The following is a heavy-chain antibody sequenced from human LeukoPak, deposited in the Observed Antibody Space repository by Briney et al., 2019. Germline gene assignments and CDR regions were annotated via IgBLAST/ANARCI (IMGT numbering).Heavy chain of an antibody. D-gene: IGHD2-8*01. CDR2: IYSGGST. J-gene: IGHJ3*02. V-gene: IGHV3-66*02. Sequence: PGGSLRLSCAASGFTVSSNYMSWVRQAPGKGLEWVSVIYSGGSTYYADSVKGRFTISRDNPKNTLYLQMNSLRAEDTAVYYCARVGGGYCTNGVCQTARDAFDIWGQGTMVTVSS. CDR3: ARVGGGYCTNGVCQTARDAFDI. CDR1: GFTVSSNY.